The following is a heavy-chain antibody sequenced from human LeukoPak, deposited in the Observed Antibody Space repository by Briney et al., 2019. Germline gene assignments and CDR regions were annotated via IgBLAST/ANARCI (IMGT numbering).Heavy chain of an antibody. D-gene: IGHD3-10*01. CDR1: GFTFSSYD. CDR2: IDTGGGT. Sequence: GGSLRLSCTASGFTFSSYDMHWVRQATGKGLELVSGIDTGGGTYYPGSVKGRFTISRENAKNSLYLQMTNLRAGDTAMYYCARGMGSGTSSVFDFWGQGTLVTVSS. CDR3: ARGMGSGTSSVFDF. J-gene: IGHJ4*02. V-gene: IGHV3-13*04.